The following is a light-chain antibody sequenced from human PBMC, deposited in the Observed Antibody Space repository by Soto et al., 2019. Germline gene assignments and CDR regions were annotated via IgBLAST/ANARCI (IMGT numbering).Light chain of an antibody. Sequence: QSALTQPASVSGSPGQSITISCTGTSSDIGAYNFVSWYQQHPGKAPKLMLYDVNIRPAGVSNRFSGSKSGNTASLTISGLQAEDEADSYCTSWTTSTNMILGGGTKLTVL. J-gene: IGLJ2*01. CDR3: TSWTTSTNMI. V-gene: IGLV2-14*03. CDR2: DVN. CDR1: SSDIGAYNF.